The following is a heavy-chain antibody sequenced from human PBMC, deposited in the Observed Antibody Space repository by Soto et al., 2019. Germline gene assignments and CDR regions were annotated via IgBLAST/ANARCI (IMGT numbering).Heavy chain of an antibody. CDR2: ISAYNGNT. D-gene: IGHD3-22*01. CDR3: AREFVYYYDSSGYFMRDL. CDR1: GSTFPSYG. Sequence: QVQLVQSGAEVKKPGASVKVSCKASGSTFPSYGISWVRHAPGQGLAWMGWISAYNGNTNYAQKLQGRVTMTTATGIRTGYSELRSRRYDDMAVYYFAREFVYYYDSSGYFMRDLRCRGTMDTVSS. V-gene: IGHV1-18*03. J-gene: IGHJ2*01.